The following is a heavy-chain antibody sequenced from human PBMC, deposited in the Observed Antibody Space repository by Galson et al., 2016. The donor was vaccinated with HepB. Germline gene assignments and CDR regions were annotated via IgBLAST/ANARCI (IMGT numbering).Heavy chain of an antibody. CDR3: ARDQRVRDYLWGTFAPGNDLDY. CDR2: IKSKTDGGTT. V-gene: IGHV3-15*07. Sequence: SLRLSCAASGFSFNNAWMNWVRQAPGKGLAWVGRIKSKTDGGTTDYAAPVKGRFTISRDDSKNTLYLQMNSLRAADTAVYFCARDQRVRDYLWGTFAPGNDLDYWGQGTLVTVSS. CDR1: GFSFNNAW. J-gene: IGHJ4*02. D-gene: IGHD3-16*01.